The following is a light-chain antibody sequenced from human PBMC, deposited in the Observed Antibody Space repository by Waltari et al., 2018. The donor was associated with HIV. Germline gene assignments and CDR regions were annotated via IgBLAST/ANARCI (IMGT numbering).Light chain of an antibody. CDR2: QHN. CDR3: QAWDGSTAI. Sequence: SYELTQPLSVSVSPGQTASITCSGGKLGDKYISWYKQKPGQSPVLVIYQHNKRPSGIPERFSGSNSGNTATLTISGTQAMDEADYYCQAWDGSTAIFGGRTKLTVL. V-gene: IGLV3-1*01. J-gene: IGLJ2*01. CDR1: KLGDKY.